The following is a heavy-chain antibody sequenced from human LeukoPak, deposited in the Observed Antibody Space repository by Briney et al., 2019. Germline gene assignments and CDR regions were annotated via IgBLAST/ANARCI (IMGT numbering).Heavy chain of an antibody. J-gene: IGHJ4*02. D-gene: IGHD3-10*01. V-gene: IGHV3-23*01. Sequence: GGSLRLSCAASGFTFSSYAMSWVRQAPGKGLEWVSAISGSGGSTYYADSVKGRFTISRDNSKNTLYLQMNSLRAEDTAVYYCAKDHYYGSGRFYFDYWGQGTLVTVSS. CDR1: GFTFSSYA. CDR3: AKDHYYGSGRFYFDY. CDR2: ISGSGGST.